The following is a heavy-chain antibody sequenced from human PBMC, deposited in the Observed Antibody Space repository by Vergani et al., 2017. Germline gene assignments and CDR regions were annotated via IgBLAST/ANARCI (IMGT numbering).Heavy chain of an antibody. V-gene: IGHV1-18*01. D-gene: IGHD6-19*01. CDR3: ARHSPARTYSSGWYNWYFDL. CDR2: ISAYNGNT. CDR1: GYTFTSYG. Sequence: QVQLVQSGAEVKKPGASVKVSCKASGYTFTSYGISWVRQAPGQGLAWMGWISAYNGNTNYAQKLQGRVTMTTDTSTSTAYVELRSLRSDDTAVYYCARHSPARTYSSGWYNWYFDLWGRGTLVTVSS. J-gene: IGHJ2*01.